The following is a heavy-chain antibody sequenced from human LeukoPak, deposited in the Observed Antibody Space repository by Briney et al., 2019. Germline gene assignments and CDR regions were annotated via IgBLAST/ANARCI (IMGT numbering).Heavy chain of an antibody. CDR1: GFTFDDYA. J-gene: IGHJ4*02. CDR2: ISWNSGSI. Sequence: PGGSLRLSCAASGFTFDDYAMHWVRQAPGKGLEWVSGISWNSGSIGYADSVKGRFTISRDNAKNSLYLQMSSLRAEDTALYYCAPLTGTTSGVDYWGQGTLVTVSS. CDR3: APLTGTTSGVDY. D-gene: IGHD1-20*01. V-gene: IGHV3-9*01.